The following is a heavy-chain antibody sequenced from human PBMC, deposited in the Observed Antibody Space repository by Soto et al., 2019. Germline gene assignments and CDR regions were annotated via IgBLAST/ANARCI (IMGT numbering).Heavy chain of an antibody. CDR1: GGSINNYY. D-gene: IGHD3-3*02. V-gene: IGHV4-4*07. J-gene: IGHJ5*02. Sequence: SETLSLTCSVTGGSINNYYWSWVRRSAGKGLEWIGRVFTTGTTDYNPSLKGRVTISVDTSENQFSLSLRSVTAADTAIYYCARDFNSIFDDFADMRWNFDPWGQGTLVTVSS. CDR2: VFTTGTT. CDR3: ARDFNSIFDDFADMRWNFDP.